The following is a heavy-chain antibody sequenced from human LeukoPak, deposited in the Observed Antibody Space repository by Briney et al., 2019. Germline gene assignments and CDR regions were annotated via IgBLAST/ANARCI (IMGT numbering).Heavy chain of an antibody. D-gene: IGHD3-10*01. CDR1: GFTVSSNY. CDR2: IYSGGST. J-gene: IGHJ5*02. Sequence: GGSLRLSCAASGFTVSSNYMSWVRQAPGKGLEWVSVIYSGGSTYYADSVEGRFTISRDNSKNMLYLQMNSLRAEDTAIYYCTREGRGGFGPWGQGTLVTVSS. V-gene: IGHV3-53*01. CDR3: TREGRGGFGP.